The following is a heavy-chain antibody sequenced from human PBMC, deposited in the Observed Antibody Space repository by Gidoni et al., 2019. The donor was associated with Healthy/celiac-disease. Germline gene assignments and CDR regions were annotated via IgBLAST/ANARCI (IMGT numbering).Heavy chain of an antibody. V-gene: IGHV4-39*01. CDR3: ASGIGTAMAGY. J-gene: IGHJ4*02. D-gene: IGHD5-18*01. Sequence: QPPGKGLEWIGSIYYSGSTYYNPSLKSRVTISVDTSKNQFSLKLSSVTAADTAVYYCASGIGTAMAGYWGQGTLVTVSS. CDR2: IYYSGST.